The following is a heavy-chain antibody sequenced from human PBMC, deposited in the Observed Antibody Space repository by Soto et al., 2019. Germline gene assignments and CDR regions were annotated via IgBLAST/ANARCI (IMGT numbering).Heavy chain of an antibody. CDR3: ARGSLRYFDWLLSHLDY. CDR2: IYYSGST. J-gene: IGHJ4*02. D-gene: IGHD3-9*01. V-gene: IGHV4-31*03. CDR1: GGSISSGGYY. Sequence: PSETLSLTCTVSGGSISSGGYYWSWIRQHPGKGLEWIGYIYYSGSTYYNPSLKSRVTISVDTSKNQFSLKLSSVTAADTAVYYCARGSLRYFDWLLSHLDYWGQGTLVTVSS.